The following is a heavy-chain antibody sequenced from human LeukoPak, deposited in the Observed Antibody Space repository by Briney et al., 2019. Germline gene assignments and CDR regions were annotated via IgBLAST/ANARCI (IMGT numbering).Heavy chain of an antibody. CDR3: ARLRIAAAAPISP. CDR2: IYYSGST. J-gene: IGHJ5*02. Sequence: PSETLSLTCTVSGGSISSYYWSWIRQPPGKGLEWIGYIYYSGSTNYNPSLKSRVTISVDTSKNQFSLKLSSVTAADTAVYYCARLRIAAAAPISPWGQGTLVTVSS. V-gene: IGHV4-59*08. CDR1: GGSISSYY. D-gene: IGHD6-13*01.